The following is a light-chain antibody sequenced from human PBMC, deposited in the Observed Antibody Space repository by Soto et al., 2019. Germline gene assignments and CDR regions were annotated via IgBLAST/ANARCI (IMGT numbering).Light chain of an antibody. J-gene: IGLJ3*02. V-gene: IGLV2-14*01. CDR2: EVS. Sequence: QSALTQPASVSGSPGQSITISCTGTSSDVGGYNFVSWYQQHPGKAPKLMIYEVSNRPSGVSNRFSGSKSGNTASLTISGLQAEYEADYYCMLYIGSGIWVFGGGTKVTVL. CDR3: MLYIGSGIWV. CDR1: SSDVGGYNF.